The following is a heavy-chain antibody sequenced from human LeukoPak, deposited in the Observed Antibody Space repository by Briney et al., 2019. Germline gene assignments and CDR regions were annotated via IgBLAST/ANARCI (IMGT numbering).Heavy chain of an antibody. CDR2: ISSSSSII. D-gene: IGHD6-13*01. V-gene: IGHV3-48*01. Sequence: PGGSLRLSCAASGFTFSSYSMNWVRQAPGEGLEWVSYISSSSSIIYYADSVKGRFTISRDNAKNSLYLQMNSLRAEDTAVYYCAREQQPYYWGQGTLVTVSS. CDR1: GFTFSSYS. CDR3: AREQQPYY. J-gene: IGHJ4*02.